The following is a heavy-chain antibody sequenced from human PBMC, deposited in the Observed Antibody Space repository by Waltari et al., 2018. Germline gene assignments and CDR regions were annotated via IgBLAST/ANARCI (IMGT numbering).Heavy chain of an antibody. D-gene: IGHD6-13*01. CDR2: IRGRGDTT. CDR1: GFTFHSYG. J-gene: IGHJ4*02. Sequence: EVQLPESGGGLVQPGRALSISCAASGFTFHSYGMHWVRQAPGKGLEWRSGIRGRGDTTYDADSVKGRFIISRDNSKNTLYLQMKSLRAEDTAVYYCAKGEGSSWLPPDYWGQGTLVIVSS. CDR3: AKGEGSSWLPPDY. V-gene: IGHV3-23*01.